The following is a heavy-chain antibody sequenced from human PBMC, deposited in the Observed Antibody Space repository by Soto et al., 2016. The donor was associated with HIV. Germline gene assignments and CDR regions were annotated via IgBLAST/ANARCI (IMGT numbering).Heavy chain of an antibody. D-gene: IGHD3-22*01. Sequence: EVQLVESGGGLVQPGGSLRLSCAASGFTVSSNYMSRVRQAPGKGLEWVSLIYSGGTTHYADSVKGRFTISRDNSKNTLYLQMNSLRVEDTAVYYCARRPFYYDSSGYYFDYWGQGALVTVSS. CDR2: IYSGGTT. CDR1: GFTVSSNY. CDR3: ARRPFYYDSSGYYFDY. J-gene: IGHJ4*02. V-gene: IGHV3-66*04.